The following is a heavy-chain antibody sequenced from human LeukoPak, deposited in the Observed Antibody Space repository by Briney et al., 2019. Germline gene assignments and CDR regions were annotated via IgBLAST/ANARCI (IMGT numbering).Heavy chain of an antibody. CDR1: GFTFSSYG. D-gene: IGHD6-19*01. J-gene: IGHJ4*02. CDR3: ARDTPVAVAVFDY. V-gene: IGHV3-23*01. Sequence: GGSLRLSCAAPGFTFSSYGMSWVRRAPGKGLEWVSGISGSGGSTYYADSVKGRFTISRDNSKNTLYLQMNSLRAEDTAVYYCARDTPVAVAVFDYWGQGTLVTVSP. CDR2: ISGSGGST.